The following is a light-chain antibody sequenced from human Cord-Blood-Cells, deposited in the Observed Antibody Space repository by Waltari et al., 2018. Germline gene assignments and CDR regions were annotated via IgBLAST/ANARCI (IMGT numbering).Light chain of an antibody. J-gene: IGLJ1*01. V-gene: IGLV2-8*01. CDR2: EVS. CDR1: TRDVGGYNY. CDR3: SSYAGSNNYV. Sequence: QSALTQPPSASGSPGQSVTIPCTGTTRDVGGYNYASWYQQHPGKAPKLMIYEVSKRPSGVPDRFSGSKSGNTASLTVSGLQAEDEADYYCSSYAGSNNYVFGTGTKVTVL.